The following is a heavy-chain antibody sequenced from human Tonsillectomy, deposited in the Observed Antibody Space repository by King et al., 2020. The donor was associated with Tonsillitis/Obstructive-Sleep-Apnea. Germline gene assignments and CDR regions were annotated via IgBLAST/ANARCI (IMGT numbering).Heavy chain of an antibody. Sequence: QLVQSGAEVKKPGASVKVSCKASGYTFTRNYIHWVRRAPGQGLEWMGIINPSDSITTYAQKFQGRVTMTRDTSTSTVNMELSSLTSEDTAVYYCVRDERDGRRFDYWGQGSLVTVSS. CDR2: INPSDSIT. D-gene: IGHD3/OR15-3a*01. J-gene: IGHJ4*02. CDR1: GYTFTRNY. V-gene: IGHV1-46*01. CDR3: VRDERDGRRFDY.